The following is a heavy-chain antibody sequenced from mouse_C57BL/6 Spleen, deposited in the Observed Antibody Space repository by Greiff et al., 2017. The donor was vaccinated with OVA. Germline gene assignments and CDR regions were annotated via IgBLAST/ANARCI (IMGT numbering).Heavy chain of an antibody. CDR2: IDPANGNT. J-gene: IGHJ1*03. Sequence: VQLQQPGAELVMPGASVKLSCKASGYTFTSYWMHWVKQRPEQGLEWIGRIDPANGNTKYAPKFQGKATITADTSSNTAYLQLSSLTSEDTAIYYCAHYYGSSPYWYFDVWGTGTTVTVSS. V-gene: IGHV14-3*01. CDR3: AHYYGSSPYWYFDV. D-gene: IGHD1-1*01. CDR1: GYTFTSYW.